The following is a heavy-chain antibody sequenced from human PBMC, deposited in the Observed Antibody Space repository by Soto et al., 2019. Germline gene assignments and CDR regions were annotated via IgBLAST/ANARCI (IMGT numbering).Heavy chain of an antibody. D-gene: IGHD2-2*02. CDR2: ISYDGSNK. V-gene: IGHV3-30-3*01. Sequence: GGSLRLSCAASGFTFSSYAMHWVRQAPGKGLEWVAVISYDGSNKYYADSVKGRFTISRDNSKNTLCLQMNSLRAEDTAVYYCARDQSCYTRYAKDVSGQGSTVTVSS. J-gene: IGHJ6*02. CDR1: GFTFSSYA. CDR3: ARDQSCYTRYAKDV.